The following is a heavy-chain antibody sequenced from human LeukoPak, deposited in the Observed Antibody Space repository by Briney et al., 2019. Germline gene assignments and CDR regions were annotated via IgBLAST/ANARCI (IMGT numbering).Heavy chain of an antibody. J-gene: IGHJ4*02. V-gene: IGHV3-74*01. Sequence: GGPLRLSCAASGFTFSSYWMHWVRQAPGKGLVWVSLLNSDGTSTFYADSVRGRFTISRDNAKNTLYLQMNSLRAEDTAVYYCARKGSGNYYVDYWGQGTLVTVSS. CDR3: ARKGSGNYYVDY. CDR2: LNSDGTST. CDR1: GFTFSSYW. D-gene: IGHD1-26*01.